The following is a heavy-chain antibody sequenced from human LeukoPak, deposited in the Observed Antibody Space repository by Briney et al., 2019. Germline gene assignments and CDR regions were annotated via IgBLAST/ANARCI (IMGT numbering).Heavy chain of an antibody. D-gene: IGHD3-16*01. J-gene: IGHJ4*02. CDR2: IKRDGSEK. CDR1: GFTFSSSW. Sequence: PGGCLRLSCSASGFTFSSSWMSWVRQAPGKGLEWVANIKRDGSEKNYVECVDGRFNISREKAKNSLYLQVNSLRTEDSTVYYCARDRRVGKFLRYFDYWGQGTLVTVSS. CDR3: ARDRRVGKFLRYFDY. V-gene: IGHV3-7*05.